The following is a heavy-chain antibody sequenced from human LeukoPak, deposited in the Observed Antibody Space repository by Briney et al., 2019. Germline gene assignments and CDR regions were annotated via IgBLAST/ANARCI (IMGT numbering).Heavy chain of an antibody. V-gene: IGHV3-15*01. Sequence: GGSLRLSCAASGFTLTNDFMTWVRQAPGKGLEWVGRIKSEIEGGTTDHAASVKGRFAISRDESTNTLFLQMNSLRNEDTAVYYCALAWFGESRDGLDIWGRGSMVVVSP. D-gene: IGHD3-10*01. CDR3: ALAWFGESRDGLDI. J-gene: IGHJ3*02. CDR2: IKSEIEGGTT. CDR1: GFTLTNDF.